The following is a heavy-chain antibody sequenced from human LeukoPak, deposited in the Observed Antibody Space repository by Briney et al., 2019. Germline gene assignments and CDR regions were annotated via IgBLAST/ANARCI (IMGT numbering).Heavy chain of an antibody. D-gene: IGHD2-8*01. CDR3: ARSDCTSGVCYSFDF. CDR1: GGSISSYY. J-gene: IGHJ4*02. V-gene: IGHV4-59*08. Sequence: SETLSLTCTVSGGSISSYYWSWIRQPPGKGLEWIGYFYSGSTSYNVSLKSRVTISVDTSKNQVSLKLSSVTAADTAVYYCARSDCTSGVCYSFDFRGQGTLVSVSS. CDR2: FYSGST.